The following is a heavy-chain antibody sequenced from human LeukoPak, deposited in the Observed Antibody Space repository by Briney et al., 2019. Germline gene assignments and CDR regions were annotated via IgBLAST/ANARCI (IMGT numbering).Heavy chain of an antibody. Sequence: SETLSLTCTVSGGSISSYYWSWIRQPAGKGLEWIGRIYTSGSTNYNPSLKSRVTMSVDTSKNQSSLKLSSVTAADTVVYYCASEAVAGPFDYWGQGTLVTVSS. D-gene: IGHD6-19*01. J-gene: IGHJ4*02. CDR3: ASEAVAGPFDY. CDR2: IYTSGST. V-gene: IGHV4-4*07. CDR1: GGSISSYY.